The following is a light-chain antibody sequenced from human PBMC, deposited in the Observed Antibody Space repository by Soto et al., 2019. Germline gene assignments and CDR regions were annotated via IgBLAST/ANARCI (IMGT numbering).Light chain of an antibody. CDR3: QQKGT. V-gene: IGKV1-39*01. CDR2: AAS. CDR1: QSISSY. Sequence: DIQMTQSPSSLSASVGDRVTITCRASQSISSYLNWYQQKPGEAPKLLIYAASSLQSGVPSRFSGSGSGADFTLPINSLQPEDFATYYCQQKGTFGQGTKVEI. J-gene: IGKJ1*01.